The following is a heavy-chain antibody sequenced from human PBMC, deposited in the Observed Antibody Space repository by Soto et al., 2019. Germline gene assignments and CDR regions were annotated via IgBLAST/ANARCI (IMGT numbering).Heavy chain of an antibody. CDR1: GGSISSYY. V-gene: IGHV4-59*01. CDR2: IYYSGST. CDR3: ARTDYGDYYYYYMDV. D-gene: IGHD4-17*01. Sequence: SETLSLTCTVSGGSISSYYWSWIRQPPGKGLEWIGYIYYSGSTNYNPSLKSRVTISVDTSKNQFSLKLSSVTAADTAVYYCARTDYGDYYYYYMDVWGKGTTVTVSS. J-gene: IGHJ6*03.